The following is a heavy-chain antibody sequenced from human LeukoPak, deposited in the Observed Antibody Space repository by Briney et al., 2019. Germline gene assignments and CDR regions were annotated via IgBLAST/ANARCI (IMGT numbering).Heavy chain of an antibody. CDR3: ARPLRDGSYDAFDI. Sequence: GESLKISCQDSGYNFTNYWIGWVRQMPVKGLEWMGIIYPGDSLTRYSPSFQGHVTISADRSITTAYLQWSSLTAADTAMYYCARPLRDGSYDAFDIWGQGTRVTVSS. CDR2: IYPGDSLT. CDR1: GYNFTNYW. J-gene: IGHJ3*02. V-gene: IGHV5-51*01. D-gene: IGHD2-15*01.